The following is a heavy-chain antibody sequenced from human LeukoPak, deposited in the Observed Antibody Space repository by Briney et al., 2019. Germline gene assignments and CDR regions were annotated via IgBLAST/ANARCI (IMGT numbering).Heavy chain of an antibody. CDR2: INGNGGGS. CDR1: GFTFSDHA. V-gene: IGHV3-23*01. CDR3: AKQSAGSAAWYSLHYDF. D-gene: IGHD6-13*01. Sequence: GGSLRLSCAASGFTFSDHAMSWVRQAPAKGLEWVSSINGNGGGSYYIDSVKGRFTVSRDNSEDTLYLQMNGLRAEDTAVYFCAKQSAGSAAWYSLHYDFWGQGTLVTVSS. J-gene: IGHJ4*02.